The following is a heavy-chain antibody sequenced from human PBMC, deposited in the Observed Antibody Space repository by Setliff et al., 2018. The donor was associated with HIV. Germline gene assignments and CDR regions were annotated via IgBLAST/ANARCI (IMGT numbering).Heavy chain of an antibody. V-gene: IGHV1-8*02. CDR1: GYTFNNYD. CDR3: AKGLPYCGGGSCYLYYFDY. J-gene: IGHJ4*02. CDR2: IYPKSGNT. Sequence: ASVKVSCKASGYTFNNYDVSWVRQAPGQGLEYMGWIYPKSGNTGYAQKFQGRVTMTKNNCINTAYMELSGLRPDDTAIYYCAKGLPYCGGGSCYLYYFDYWGQGTLVTVSS. D-gene: IGHD2-15*01.